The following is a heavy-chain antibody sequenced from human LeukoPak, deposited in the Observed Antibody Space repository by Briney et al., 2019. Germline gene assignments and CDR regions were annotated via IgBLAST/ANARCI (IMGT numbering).Heavy chain of an antibody. J-gene: IGHJ4*02. CDR2: ISSSGIYI. Sequence: GGSLRLSCAASGFTFSDYSMKWVRQAPGKGLEGVSSISSSGIYIHYADSVKGRFTISRDNAENFLYLQMNSLRAEDTAVYYCAMGTETIYFDYWGQGTLVTVSS. V-gene: IGHV3-21*01. CDR1: GFTFSDYS. CDR3: AMGTETIYFDY. D-gene: IGHD4-17*01.